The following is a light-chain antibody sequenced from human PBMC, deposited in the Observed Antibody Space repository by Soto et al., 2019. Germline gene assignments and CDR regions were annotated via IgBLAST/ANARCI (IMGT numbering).Light chain of an antibody. CDR2: GNS. CDR1: SSNIGAGYD. J-gene: IGLJ3*02. V-gene: IGLV1-40*01. CDR3: QSYDSSLSGWV. Sequence: QSVLTQPPSVSGAPGQWVTISFTWSSSNIGAGYDVHWYQQLPGTAPKLLIYGNSNRPSGVPDRFSGSKSGTSASLAITGLQAEDEADYYCQSYDSSLSGWVFGGGTKLTVL.